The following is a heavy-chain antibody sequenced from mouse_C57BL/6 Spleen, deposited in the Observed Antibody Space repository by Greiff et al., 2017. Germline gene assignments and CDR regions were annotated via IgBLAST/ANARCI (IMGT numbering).Heavy chain of an antibody. CDR3: TTGGYSNFYFDD. J-gene: IGHJ2*01. V-gene: IGHV14-4*01. Sequence: VQLQQSGAELVRPGASVKLSCTASGFTFKDDYMHWVKQRPEQGLEWIGWIDPENGDTEYDSKFQGKATITADTSTNTAYLQRSSLTSEDTAVYYCTTGGYSNFYFDDWGQGTTLTVSS. CDR1: GFTFKDDY. CDR2: IDPENGDT. D-gene: IGHD2-5*01.